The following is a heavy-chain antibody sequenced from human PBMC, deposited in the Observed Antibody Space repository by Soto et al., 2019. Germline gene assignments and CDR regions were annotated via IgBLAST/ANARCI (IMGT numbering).Heavy chain of an antibody. CDR3: ASHHDGSGRTYFDY. CDR1: GGSISSYY. V-gene: IGHV4-59*08. J-gene: IGHJ4*02. D-gene: IGHD3-10*01. Sequence: PSETLSLTCTVSGGSISSYYWSWIRQPPGKGLEWIGYIYYSGSTNYNPSLKSRVTISVDTSKNQFSLKLNSMTAADTAVYYCASHHDGSGRTYFDYWGQGTLVTVSS. CDR2: IYYSGST.